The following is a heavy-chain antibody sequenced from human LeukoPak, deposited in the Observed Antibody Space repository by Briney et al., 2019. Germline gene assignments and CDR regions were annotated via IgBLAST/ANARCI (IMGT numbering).Heavy chain of an antibody. Sequence: GGSLRLSCAASGFTFSNYGMNWVRQAPGKGLEWVSYISSSSTIYYADSVKGRFTISRDNAKNSLYLQMNSLRAEDTAVYYCARGGFRYCSSTSCYIFDYWGQGTLVTVSS. CDR2: ISSSSTI. CDR3: ARGGFRYCSSTSCYIFDY. V-gene: IGHV3-48*01. D-gene: IGHD2-2*02. CDR1: GFTFSNYG. J-gene: IGHJ4*02.